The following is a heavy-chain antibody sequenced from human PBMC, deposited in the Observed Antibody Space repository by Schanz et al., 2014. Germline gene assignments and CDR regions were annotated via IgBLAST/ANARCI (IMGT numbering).Heavy chain of an antibody. Sequence: QVQLQESGPGLVKPSETLSLTCTVSAAFISRYYWSWVWQAPGKGLEWIGYVNYIGSTKYNPSLESRVTISADTSKKQFSLKMTSVTTADTAVYYCASTHWFGSGTTIVDYWGQGTLVTVSS. J-gene: IGHJ4*02. V-gene: IGHV4-59*01. CDR2: VNYIGST. D-gene: IGHD3-10*01. CDR1: AAFISRYY. CDR3: ASTHWFGSGTTIVDY.